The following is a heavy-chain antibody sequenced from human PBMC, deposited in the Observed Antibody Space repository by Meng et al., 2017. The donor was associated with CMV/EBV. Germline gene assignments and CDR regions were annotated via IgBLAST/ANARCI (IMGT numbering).Heavy chain of an antibody. V-gene: IGHV3-21*01. Sequence: GESLKISCAASGFTFSSYSMNWVRQAPGKGLEWVSSISSSSSYIYYADSVKGRFTISRDNAKNSLYLQMNRLRAEDTAVYYCARDGYCSSTSCPARYYYYYGMDVWGQGTTVTVSS. D-gene: IGHD2-2*03. CDR3: ARDGYCSSTSCPARYYYYYGMDV. CDR2: ISSSSSYI. CDR1: GFTFSSYS. J-gene: IGHJ6*02.